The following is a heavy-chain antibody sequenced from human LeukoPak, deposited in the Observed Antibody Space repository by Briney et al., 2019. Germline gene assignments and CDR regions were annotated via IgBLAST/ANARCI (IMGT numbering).Heavy chain of an antibody. V-gene: IGHV4-39*01. J-gene: IGHJ4*02. Sequence: SETLSLTCTVSGGSISSSSYYWGWIRQPPGKGLEWIGSIYYSGSTYYNPSLKSRVTISVDTSKNQFSLKLSSVTAADTAVYYCARQSHYYDSSGYYPYYFDYWGQGTLVTVSS. CDR2: IYYSGST. CDR3: ARQSHYYDSSGYYPYYFDY. D-gene: IGHD3-22*01. CDR1: GGSISSSSYY.